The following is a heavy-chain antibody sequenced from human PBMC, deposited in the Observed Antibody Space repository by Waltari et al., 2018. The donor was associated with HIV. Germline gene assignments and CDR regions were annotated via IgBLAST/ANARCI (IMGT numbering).Heavy chain of an antibody. J-gene: IGHJ5*02. Sequence: QVQLVQSGAEVKKPGRSVKVSCNASGYTFTGYYLHRALPAPGQGLEWMGWINPNSGGTNYAQKSQGRVTMTRDTSISTAYMELSRLRSDDTAVYYCARGPPYYYGLGSPGGGWFDPWGQGTLVTVSS. CDR1: GYTFTGYY. V-gene: IGHV1-2*02. CDR2: INPNSGGT. D-gene: IGHD3-10*01. CDR3: ARGPPYYYGLGSPGGGWFDP.